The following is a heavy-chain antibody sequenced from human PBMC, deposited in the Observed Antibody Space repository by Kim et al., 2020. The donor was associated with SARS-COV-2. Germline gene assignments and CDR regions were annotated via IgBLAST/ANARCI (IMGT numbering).Heavy chain of an antibody. D-gene: IGHD6-19*01. CDR2: ISYDGSNK. CDR1: GFTFSSYG. Sequence: GGSLRLSCAASGFTFSSYGMHWVRQAPGKGLEWVAVISYDGSNKYYADSVKGRFTISRDNSKNTLYPQMNSLRAEDTAVYYCAKDSLLYGWYSSGWYYFDYWGQGTLVTVSS. V-gene: IGHV3-30*18. J-gene: IGHJ4*02. CDR3: AKDSLLYGWYSSGWYYFDY.